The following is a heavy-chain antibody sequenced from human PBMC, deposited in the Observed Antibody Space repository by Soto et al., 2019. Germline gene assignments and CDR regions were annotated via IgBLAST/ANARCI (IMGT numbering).Heavy chain of an antibody. J-gene: IGHJ6*03. D-gene: IGHD2-15*01. CDR1: GFTFSNAW. CDR3: TXXAAATXSRIQYYYYYYMDV. V-gene: IGHV3-15*01. CDR2: IKSKTDGGTT. Sequence: GSLRLSCAASGFTFSNAWMSWVRQAPGKGLEWVGRIKSKTDGGTTDYAAPVKGRFTISRDDSKNTLYLQMNSLKTEDTAVYYCTXXAAATXSRIQYYYYYYMDVWGKGTTXTVSS.